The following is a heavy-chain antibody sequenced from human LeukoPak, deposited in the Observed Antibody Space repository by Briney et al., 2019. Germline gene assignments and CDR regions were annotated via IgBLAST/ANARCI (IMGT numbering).Heavy chain of an antibody. CDR1: GFTFSSYA. J-gene: IGHJ1*01. V-gene: IGHV3-30-3*01. D-gene: IGHD2-2*01. Sequence: GGSLRLSCAASGFTFSSYAMHWVRQAPGKGLEWVAVIPYDGSNKYYADSVKGRFTISRDNSKNTLYLQVNSLRAEDTAVYYCARDAFRYDPTRRGYFQHWGQGTLVTVSS. CDR3: ARDAFRYDPTRRGYFQH. CDR2: IPYDGSNK.